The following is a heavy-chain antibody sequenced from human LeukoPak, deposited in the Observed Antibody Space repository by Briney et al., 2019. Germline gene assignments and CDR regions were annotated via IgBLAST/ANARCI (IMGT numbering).Heavy chain of an antibody. CDR3: ARMAASYGDYRDN. CDR2: IIPIFGTA. Sequence: SVKVSCKASGGTFSSYAISWVRQAPGQGLEWMGGIIPIFGTANYAQKFQGRVTTTADESTSTAYMELSSLRSEDTAVYYCARMAASYGDYRDNWGQGTLVTVSS. J-gene: IGHJ4*02. CDR1: GGTFSSYA. V-gene: IGHV1-69*01. D-gene: IGHD4-17*01.